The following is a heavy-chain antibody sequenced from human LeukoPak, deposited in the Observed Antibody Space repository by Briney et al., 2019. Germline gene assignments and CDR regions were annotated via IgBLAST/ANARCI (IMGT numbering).Heavy chain of an antibody. J-gene: IGHJ3*02. CDR3: VRFGAVAGTERDAFDI. V-gene: IGHV5-51*01. D-gene: IGHD6-19*01. CDR2: IYPGDSDT. CDR1: GYSFTSYW. Sequence: LGESLKISCKGSGYSFTSYWIGWVRQMPGKGLEWMGIIYPGDSDTRYSPSFQGQVTISADNSISTAYLQWSSLKASDTAMYYCVRFGAVAGTERDAFDIWGQGTMVTVSS.